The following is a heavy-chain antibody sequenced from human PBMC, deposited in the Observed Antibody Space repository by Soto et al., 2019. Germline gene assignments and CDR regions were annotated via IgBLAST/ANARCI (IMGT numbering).Heavy chain of an antibody. CDR2: ISGSGGST. CDR1: GFAFSSYA. J-gene: IGHJ3*02. D-gene: IGHD3-10*01. Sequence: GGSLRLSCAASGFAFSSYAMSWVRQAPGKGLEWVSAISGSGGSTYYADSVKGRFTISRDNSKNTLYLQMNSLRAEDTAVYYCAKALYYYGSGSYYENTRTTAFDIWGQGTMLTVSS. V-gene: IGHV3-23*01. CDR3: AKALYYYGSGSYYENTRTTAFDI.